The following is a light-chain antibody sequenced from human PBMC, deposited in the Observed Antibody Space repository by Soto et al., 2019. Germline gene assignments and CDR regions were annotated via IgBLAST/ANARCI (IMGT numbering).Light chain of an antibody. V-gene: IGKV3-15*01. CDR3: QQFNNWPHT. CDR2: VAS. CDR1: QSVNQK. Sequence: EIVLTQSPATLSVSPWEIATLSCRASQSVNQKLGCYQQKPGQDPRLLIYVASYRATGIPARFSGSGSGTEYTLTISNLQAEDFAVYYCQQFNNWPHTFGQGTRLEI. J-gene: IGKJ5*01.